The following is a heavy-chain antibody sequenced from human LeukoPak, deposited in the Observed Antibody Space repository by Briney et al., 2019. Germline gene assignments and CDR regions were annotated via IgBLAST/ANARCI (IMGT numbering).Heavy chain of an antibody. Sequence: ASVKVSCKASGYTFTNYDVNWVRQATGQGLEWMGWMNPNSGNTGYAQKFQGRVTITRNTSISTAYMELSSLRSEDTAVYYCARGLGVAAAGTWGFDYWGQGTLVTVSS. CDR2: MNPNSGNT. CDR3: ARGLGVAAAGTWGFDY. CDR1: GYTFTNYD. D-gene: IGHD6-13*01. V-gene: IGHV1-8*03. J-gene: IGHJ4*02.